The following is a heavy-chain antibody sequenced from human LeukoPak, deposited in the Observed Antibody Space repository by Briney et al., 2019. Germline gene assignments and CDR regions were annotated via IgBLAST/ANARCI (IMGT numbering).Heavy chain of an antibody. J-gene: IGHJ6*03. CDR1: GGSISSYY. V-gene: IGHV4-59*01. CDR2: IYYSGST. Sequence: SETLSLTCTVSGGSISSYYWSWIRQPPGKGLEWIGYIYYSGSTNYNPSLKSRVTISVDTSKNQFSLKLSSVTAADTAVYYCARDAITYMDVWGKGTTVTISS. D-gene: IGHD3-10*01. CDR3: ARDAITYMDV.